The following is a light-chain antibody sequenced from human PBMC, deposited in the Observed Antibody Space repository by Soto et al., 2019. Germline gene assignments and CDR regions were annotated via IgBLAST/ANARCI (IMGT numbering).Light chain of an antibody. J-gene: IGLJ1*01. V-gene: IGLV2-14*01. CDR3: SSYTSSSTV. CDR1: SSYVGSYNY. Sequence: QSALTQPASVSGSPGQSVTISCTGTSSYVGSYNYVSWYQQHPGKAPKLMIYDVSHRPSGVSNRFSGSKSGNTASLTISGLQAEDEADYYSSSYTSSSTVFGTGTKLTVL. CDR2: DVS.